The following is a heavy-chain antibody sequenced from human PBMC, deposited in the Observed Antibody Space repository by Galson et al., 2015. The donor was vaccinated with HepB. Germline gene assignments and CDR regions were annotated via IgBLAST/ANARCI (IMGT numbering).Heavy chain of an antibody. CDR2: INPIRGST. CDR3: ARERTAPHNWFDL. D-gene: IGHD1-1*01. V-gene: IGHV1-46*01. CDR1: GCTFTSYN. J-gene: IGHJ5*02. Sequence: SVKVSCKASGCTFTSYNMHWVRQAPGQGLEWMGIINPIRGSTSYAQKFQGKVTMTRDTSTSTAYMELSSLRSEDTAVYYCARERTAPHNWFDLWGQGTLVTVSS.